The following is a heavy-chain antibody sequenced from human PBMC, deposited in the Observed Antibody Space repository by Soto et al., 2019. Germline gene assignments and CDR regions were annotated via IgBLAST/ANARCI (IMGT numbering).Heavy chain of an antibody. J-gene: IGHJ4*02. Sequence: PGGSLRLSCAASGLAFRSYWLHWVRQAPGKGLMVVSRITGDGTNTAYATSVEGRFTISRDNAKNMVYLQMDSLKPEDTAVYYFAIDGGDGTSIDYWCPG. D-gene: IGHD2-21*01. CDR1: GLAFRSYW. CDR2: ITGDGTNT. V-gene: IGHV3-74*01. CDR3: AIDGGDGTSIDY.